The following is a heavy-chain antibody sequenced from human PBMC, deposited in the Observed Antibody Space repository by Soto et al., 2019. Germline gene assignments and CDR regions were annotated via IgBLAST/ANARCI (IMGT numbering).Heavy chain of an antibody. CDR1: GGTFSSYA. D-gene: IGHD2-2*01. V-gene: IGHV1-69*01. CDR2: IIPIFGTA. Sequence: QVQLVQSGAEVKKPGSSVKVSCKASGGTFSSYAISWVRQAPGQGLEWMGGIIPIFGTANYAQKFQGRVTITADESTSTAYMELSSLRSEDTAGYYWASDTGQYQRLSEPAGYWGQGTLVTVSS. J-gene: IGHJ4*02. CDR3: ASDTGQYQRLSEPAGY.